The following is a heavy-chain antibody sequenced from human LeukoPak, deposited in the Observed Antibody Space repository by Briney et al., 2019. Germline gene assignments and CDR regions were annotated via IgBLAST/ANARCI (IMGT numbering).Heavy chain of an antibody. CDR1: GFTFSSYS. V-gene: IGHV3-21*01. D-gene: IGHD6-6*01. Sequence: PGGSLRLSCAASGFTFSSYSMNWVRQAPGKGLEWVSSISSSSSYIYYADSVKGRFTISRDNAKNSLYLQINSLRAEDTAVYYCARTYPSSIAAQGAFDIWGQGTMVTVSS. CDR2: ISSSSSYI. J-gene: IGHJ3*02. CDR3: ARTYPSSIAAQGAFDI.